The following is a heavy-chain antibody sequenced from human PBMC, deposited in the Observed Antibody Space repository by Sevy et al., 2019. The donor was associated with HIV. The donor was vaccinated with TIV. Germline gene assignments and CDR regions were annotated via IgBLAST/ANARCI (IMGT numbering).Heavy chain of an antibody. CDR2: IRYDGSDK. D-gene: IGHD6-13*01. V-gene: IGHV3-30*02. J-gene: IGHJ4*02. Sequence: GGSLRLSCAASGFTFSNYGMHWVRQVPGKGLEWVTFIRYDGSDKYYAASLKGRFTNSRDDSKKTLYLQMDSVAPEDTAICYCAKDLAGPGRRYFDYWGQGTLVTVSS. CDR1: GFTFSNYG. CDR3: AKDLAGPGRRYFDY.